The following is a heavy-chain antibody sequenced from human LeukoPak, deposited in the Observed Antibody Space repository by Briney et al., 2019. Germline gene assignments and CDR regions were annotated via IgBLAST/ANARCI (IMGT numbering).Heavy chain of an antibody. V-gene: IGHV1-18*01. Sequence: ASVKVSCKASGYTFTSYGISWVRQAPGQGLEWMGWISAYNGNTNYAQKLQGRVTMTTDTSTSTAYMELRSLRSDDTAVYYCARGRSRWYLDYYYYMDVWGKGTTVTVSS. D-gene: IGHD6-13*01. CDR2: ISAYNGNT. J-gene: IGHJ6*03. CDR1: GYTFTSYG. CDR3: ARGRSRWYLDYYYYMDV.